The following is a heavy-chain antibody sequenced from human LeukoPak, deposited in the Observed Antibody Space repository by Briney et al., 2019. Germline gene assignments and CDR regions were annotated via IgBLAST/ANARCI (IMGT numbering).Heavy chain of an antibody. V-gene: IGHV1-8*01. CDR2: MNPNSGNT. CDR3: IRLEEYWFVP. Sequence: ASVKVSCKASGYTFTSYDINWVRQAPGQGPEWMGWMNPNSGNTGYAQKFQGRVTMTRNTSITTAYMEPSSLRSGDTAVYYCIRLEEYWFVPWGQGTLVTVSS. D-gene: IGHD3-16*01. CDR1: GYTFTSYD. J-gene: IGHJ5*02.